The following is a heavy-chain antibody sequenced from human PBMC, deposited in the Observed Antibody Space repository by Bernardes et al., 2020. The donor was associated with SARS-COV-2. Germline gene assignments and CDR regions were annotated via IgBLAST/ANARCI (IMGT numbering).Heavy chain of an antibody. CDR1: GFTVSDAW. J-gene: IGHJ4*02. V-gene: IGHV3-15*01. CDR3: AWLSSGY. CDR2: IKSKTAGGTI. Sequence: GGSLRLSCVASGFTVSDAWMTWVRQAPGKGLEWVGRIKSKTAGGTIDYAAPVKGRFSISRDDSQNTLYLQMSSVKYDDTAVYYCAWLSSGYWGQGTLLTVSS. D-gene: IGHD6-19*01.